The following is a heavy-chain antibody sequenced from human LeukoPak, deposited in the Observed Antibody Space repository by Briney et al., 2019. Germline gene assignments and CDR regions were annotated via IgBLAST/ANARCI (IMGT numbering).Heavy chain of an antibody. CDR1: GFTFTNAW. Sequence: PGGSLRLSCAASGFTFTNAWMSWVRQAPGKGLEWIGRIKSKTDGETTDYAAPVKDRFTISRDDSKNTLSLQINSLKTEDTAVYYCTTDCRSITVCYGDGAFDIWGQGTRVTVSS. V-gene: IGHV3-15*01. J-gene: IGHJ3*02. D-gene: IGHD2-2*01. CDR3: TTDCRSITVCYGDGAFDI. CDR2: IKSKTDGETT.